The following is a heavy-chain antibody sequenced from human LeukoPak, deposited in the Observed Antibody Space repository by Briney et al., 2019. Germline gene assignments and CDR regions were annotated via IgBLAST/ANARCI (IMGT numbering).Heavy chain of an antibody. CDR2: IYYSGST. CDR3: ARVDYYDSSGYYNHLSFQH. J-gene: IGHJ1*01. V-gene: IGHV4-59*01. CDR1: GGSISSYY. Sequence: SETPSLTCTVSGGSISSYYWSWIRQPPGKGMEWIGYIYYSGSTNYNPSLKSRVTISVDTSKNQFSLKLSSVTAADTAVYYCARVDYYDSSGYYNHLSFQHWGQGTLVTVSS. D-gene: IGHD3-22*01.